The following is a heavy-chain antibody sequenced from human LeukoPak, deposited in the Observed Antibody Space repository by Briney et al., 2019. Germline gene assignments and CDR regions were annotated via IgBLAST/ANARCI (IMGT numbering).Heavy chain of an antibody. V-gene: IGHV1-2*02. CDR1: GYTFTGYY. CDR3: ARRSGVDY. D-gene: IGHD3-10*01. Sequence: ASVKVSCKASGYTFTGYYMHWVRQAPGQGLEWMGWINPNSGGTNYAQKIQGRVTMTRDTSISAAYMELSRLRSDDTAVYYCARRSGVDYWGQGTLVTVSS. CDR2: INPNSGGT. J-gene: IGHJ4*02.